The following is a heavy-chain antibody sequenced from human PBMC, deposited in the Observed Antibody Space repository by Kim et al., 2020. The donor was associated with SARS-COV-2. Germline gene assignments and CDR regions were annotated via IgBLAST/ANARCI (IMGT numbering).Heavy chain of an antibody. CDR2: IYPGDSDT. J-gene: IGHJ6*02. Sequence: GESLKISCKGSGYSFTSYWIGWVRQMPGKGLEWMGIIYPGDSDTRYSPSFQGQVTISADKSISTAYLQWSSLKASDTAMYYCARYSRTGRDLLFYYYYYGMDVWGQGTTVTVSS. CDR3: ARYSRTGRDLLFYYYYYGMDV. CDR1: GYSFTSYW. D-gene: IGHD3-9*01. V-gene: IGHV5-51*01.